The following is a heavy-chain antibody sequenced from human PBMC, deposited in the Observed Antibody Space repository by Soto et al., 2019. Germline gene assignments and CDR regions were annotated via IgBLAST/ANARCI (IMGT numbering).Heavy chain of an antibody. CDR3: ARDYYDGSHYYPAGCDY. Sequence: GGSLRLSCAASGFTFSSYEMNWVRQAPGKGLEWVSYIRYSGSTIYYADSVKGRFTISRDNAKNSLYLQMNSLRAEDTAVYYCARDYYDGSHYYPAGCDYWGQGTLVTVSS. V-gene: IGHV3-48*03. CDR2: IRYSGSTI. J-gene: IGHJ4*02. CDR1: GFTFSSYE. D-gene: IGHD3-22*01.